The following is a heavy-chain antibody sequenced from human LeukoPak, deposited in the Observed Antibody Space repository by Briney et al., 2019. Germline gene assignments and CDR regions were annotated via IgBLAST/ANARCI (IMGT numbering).Heavy chain of an antibody. CDR3: ARHDDFWSGWSFDY. CDR2: IYHSGST. D-gene: IGHD3-3*01. V-gene: IGHV4-38-2*01. Sequence: PSETLSLTCAVSGYSISSGYYWGWIRQPPGKGLEWIGSIYHSGSTYYNPSLKSRVTISVDTSKNQSSLKLSSVTAADTAVYYCARHDDFWSGWSFDYWGQGTLVTVSS. J-gene: IGHJ4*02. CDR1: GYSISSGYY.